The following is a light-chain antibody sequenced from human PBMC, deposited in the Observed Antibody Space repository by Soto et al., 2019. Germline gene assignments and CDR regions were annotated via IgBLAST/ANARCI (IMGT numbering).Light chain of an antibody. J-gene: IGKJ5*01. CDR2: DAS. CDR3: QQRSNWPPEIT. Sequence: EIVVTQSPATLSLSTGERATLSCRASQSVSSYLAWYQQKPGQAPRLLIYDASNRATGIPARFSGSGSGTDFTLTISSLEPEDFAVYYCQQRSNWPPEITFGQGTRLEIK. V-gene: IGKV3-11*01. CDR1: QSVSSY.